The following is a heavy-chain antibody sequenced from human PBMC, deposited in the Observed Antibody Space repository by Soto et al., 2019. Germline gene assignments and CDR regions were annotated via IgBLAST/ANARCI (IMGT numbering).Heavy chain of an antibody. CDR1: GFNFDNYA. J-gene: IGHJ4*02. Sequence: GGSLRLSCSASGFNFDNYAMHWVRQAPKGLEHVSAISSDGKNKYSGDDIKGGFTISRDNSKNTLYLQMVSLRTEDTAVYYCVKETTKWNYKSPLFDSWGQGTLVTVSS. V-gene: IGHV3-64D*08. CDR3: VKETTKWNYKSPLFDS. CDR2: ISSDGKNK. D-gene: IGHD1-7*01.